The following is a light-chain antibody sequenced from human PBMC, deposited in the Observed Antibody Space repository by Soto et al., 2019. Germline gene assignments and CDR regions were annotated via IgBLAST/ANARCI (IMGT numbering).Light chain of an antibody. CDR3: QVWDSSSDHVV. J-gene: IGLJ2*01. Sequence: SYELTQPPSVSVAPGKTARITCGGNNIGTKSVHWYQQRPGQAPLLVIYYDSDRPSGIPERFSGSNSANTATLTISTVEAGDEADYYCQVWDSSSDHVVFGGGTKLTVL. CDR1: NIGTKS. V-gene: IGLV3-21*04. CDR2: YDS.